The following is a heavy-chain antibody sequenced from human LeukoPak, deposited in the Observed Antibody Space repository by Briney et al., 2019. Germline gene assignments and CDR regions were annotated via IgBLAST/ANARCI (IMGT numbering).Heavy chain of an antibody. J-gene: IGHJ3*02. CDR2: ISYDGSNK. CDR3: AKGVNYYDSSGYSLDAFDI. V-gene: IGHV3-30*18. CDR1: GFTFSSYG. Sequence: GGSLRLSCAASGFTFSSYGMHWVRQAPGKGLEWVAVISYDGSNKYYADSVKGRFTISRDNFKNTLYLQMNSLRAEDTAVYYCAKGVNYYDSSGYSLDAFDIWGQGTMVTVSS. D-gene: IGHD3-22*01.